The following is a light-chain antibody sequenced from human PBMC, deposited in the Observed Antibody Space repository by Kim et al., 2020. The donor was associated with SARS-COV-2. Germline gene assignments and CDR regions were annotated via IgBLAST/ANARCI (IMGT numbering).Light chain of an antibody. V-gene: IGLV2-14*04. CDR3: SSYTSSRTVV. CDR2: SVS. Sequence: GQSITISCTGASRDVGAYTYVAWYQQHPGKAPILRIYSVSKRPPGVSNRFSGSKSGNTASLTVSGLQAEDEADYYCSSYTSSRTVVFGGGTQLTVL. J-gene: IGLJ2*01. CDR1: SRDVGAYTY.